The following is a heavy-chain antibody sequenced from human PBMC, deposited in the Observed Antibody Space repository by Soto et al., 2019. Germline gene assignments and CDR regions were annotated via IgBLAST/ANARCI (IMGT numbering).Heavy chain of an antibody. Sequence: PSETLSLTCTVSGASISSSNYYWGWIRQPPGKGLEWIGYIYYSGSTNYNPSPKSRVTISVDTSKNQFSLKLSSVTAADTAVYYCARDPSGGDYYYYYGMDVWGQGTTVTVSS. CDR2: IYYSGST. CDR1: GASISSSNYY. D-gene: IGHD6-25*01. CDR3: ARDPSGGDYYYYYGMDV. V-gene: IGHV4-61*01. J-gene: IGHJ6*02.